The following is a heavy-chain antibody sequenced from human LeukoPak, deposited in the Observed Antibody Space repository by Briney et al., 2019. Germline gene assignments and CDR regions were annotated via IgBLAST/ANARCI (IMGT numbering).Heavy chain of an antibody. Sequence: SETLSLACTVSGGSISSNSYYWGWIRQPPGKGLEWIGSINYGGSTYYNPSLKSRVTISVDTSKNQFSLKLSSLTAADTAVYYCARPYYSININWFSDFWGRGTLVTVSS. CDR3: ARPYYSININWFSDF. J-gene: IGHJ2*01. CDR2: INYGGST. D-gene: IGHD6-13*01. CDR1: GGSISSNSYY. V-gene: IGHV4-39*01.